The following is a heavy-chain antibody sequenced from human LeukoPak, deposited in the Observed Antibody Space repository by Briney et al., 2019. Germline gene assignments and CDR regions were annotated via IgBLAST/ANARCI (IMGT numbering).Heavy chain of an antibody. CDR1: GFTFSSYS. J-gene: IGHJ5*02. CDR2: ISSSSSYI. Sequence: PGGSLRLSCAASGFTFSSYSMNWVHQAPGKGLEWVSSISSSSSYIYYADSVKGRFTISRDNAKNSLYLQMNSLRAEDTAVYYCARDFSVDYYDSSGSPWGQGTLVTVSS. CDR3: ARDFSVDYYDSSGSP. D-gene: IGHD3-22*01. V-gene: IGHV3-21*01.